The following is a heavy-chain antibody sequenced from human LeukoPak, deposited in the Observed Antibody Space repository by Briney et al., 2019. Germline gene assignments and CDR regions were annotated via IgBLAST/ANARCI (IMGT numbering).Heavy chain of an antibody. CDR2: ISYDGSNK. Sequence: GGSLRLSCAASGFTFSSYGMHWVRQAPGKGLEWVAVISYDGSNKYYADSVKGRFTISRDNSKNTLYLQMNSLRAEDTAVYYCAREYYDSNGLAYWGQGTLVTVSS. V-gene: IGHV3-30*03. D-gene: IGHD3-22*01. CDR1: GFTFSSYG. CDR3: AREYYDSNGLAY. J-gene: IGHJ4*02.